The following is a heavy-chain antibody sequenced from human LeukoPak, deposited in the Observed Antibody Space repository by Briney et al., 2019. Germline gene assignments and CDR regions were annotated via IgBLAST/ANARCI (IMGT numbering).Heavy chain of an antibody. CDR3: ARDGSCSSTSCYPDY. V-gene: IGHV3-30-3*01. Sequence: LPGGSLRLSCAASGFTFSGSAMHWVRQAPGKGLEWVAVISYDGSNKYYADSVKGRFTISRDNSKNTLYLQMNSLRAEDTAVYYCARDGSCSSTSCYPDYWGQGTLVTVSS. CDR2: ISYDGSNK. D-gene: IGHD2-2*01. J-gene: IGHJ4*02. CDR1: GFTFSGSA.